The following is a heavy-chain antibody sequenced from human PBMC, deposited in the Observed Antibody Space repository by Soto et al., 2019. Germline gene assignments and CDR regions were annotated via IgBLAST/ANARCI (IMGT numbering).Heavy chain of an antibody. Sequence: GGSLRLSCAASGFTFSSYEMNWVRQAPGKGLEWVSYISSSGSTIYYADSVKGRFTISRDNAKNSLYLQMNSLRAEDTAVYYCASWRAALCFDPWGQGTLVTVSS. J-gene: IGHJ5*02. CDR1: GFTFSSYE. D-gene: IGHD3-3*01. V-gene: IGHV3-48*03. CDR3: ASWRAALCFDP. CDR2: ISSSGSTI.